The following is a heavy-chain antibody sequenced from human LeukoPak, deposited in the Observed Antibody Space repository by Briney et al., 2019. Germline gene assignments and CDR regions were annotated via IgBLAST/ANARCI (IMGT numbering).Heavy chain of an antibody. CDR3: ATDSRILNYFDY. J-gene: IGHJ4*02. CDR1: GYTFTGYY. D-gene: IGHD2-15*01. CDR2: FDPEDGET. Sequence: ASVKVSCKASGYTFTGYYMHWVRQAPGKGLEWMGGFDPEDGETIYAQKFQGRVTMTEDTSTDTAYMELSSLRSEDTAVYYCATDSRILNYFDYWGQGTLVTVSS. V-gene: IGHV1-24*01.